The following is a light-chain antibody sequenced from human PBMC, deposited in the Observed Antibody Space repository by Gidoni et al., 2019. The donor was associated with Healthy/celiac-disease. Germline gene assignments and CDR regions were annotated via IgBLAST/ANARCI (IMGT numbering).Light chain of an antibody. CDR1: SEHSSYI. Sequence: QPVLTQSSSASASLGSSVKLTCPLSSEHSSYIIASHQQQPGKGPRYLMKLEGSGSYNKGSGVPDRFSGSSSGADRYLSISNLQSEDEADYYCETWDSNTWVFGGGTKLTVL. V-gene: IGLV4-60*03. J-gene: IGLJ3*02. CDR2: LEGSGSY. CDR3: ETWDSNTWV.